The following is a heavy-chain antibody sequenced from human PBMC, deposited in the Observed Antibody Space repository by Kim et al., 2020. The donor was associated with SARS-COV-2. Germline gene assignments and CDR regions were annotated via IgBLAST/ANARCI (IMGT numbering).Heavy chain of an antibody. CDR2: ISGSGGSA. V-gene: IGHV3-23*01. CDR1: GFTFSSYA. J-gene: IGHJ4*02. D-gene: IGHD3-10*01. CDR3: AKSWFVYSYFYY. Sequence: GGSLRLSCAASGFTFSSYAMSWVRQAPGKGLEWVSRISGSGGSAYYADSVKGRFTISRDNSNATLYLQMNSLRAGDTAIYYCAKSWFVYSYFYYWGQGIL.